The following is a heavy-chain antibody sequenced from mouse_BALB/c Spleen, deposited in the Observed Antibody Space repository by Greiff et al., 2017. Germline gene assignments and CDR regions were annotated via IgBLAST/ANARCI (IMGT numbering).Heavy chain of an antibody. CDR3: TRESIYGIDY. CDR1: GYTFTSYY. Sequence: QVHVKQSGAVLVKPGASVKLSCKASGYTFTSYYMYWVKQRPGQGLEWIGEINPSNGGTNFNEKFKSKATLTVDKSSSTAYMQLSSLTSEDSAVYYCTRESIYGIDYWGQGTTLTVSS. V-gene: IGHV1S81*02. D-gene: IGHD1-1*02. CDR2: INPSNGGT. J-gene: IGHJ2*01.